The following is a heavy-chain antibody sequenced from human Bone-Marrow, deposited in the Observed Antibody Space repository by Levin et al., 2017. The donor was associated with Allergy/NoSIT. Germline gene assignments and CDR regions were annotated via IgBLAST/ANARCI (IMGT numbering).Heavy chain of an antibody. D-gene: IGHD1-1*01. Sequence: SQTLSLPCTVSGGSISSSGYHWTWIRQYPNKGPEWIGYISYRGSTYFNPSLKSRLTMSIDTSEQHFSLNLTSVSAADTAIYYCARLDGYSFDYWGQGALVTVSS. J-gene: IGHJ4*02. CDR1: GGSISSSGYH. CDR2: ISYRGST. CDR3: ARLDGYSFDY. V-gene: IGHV4-31*03.